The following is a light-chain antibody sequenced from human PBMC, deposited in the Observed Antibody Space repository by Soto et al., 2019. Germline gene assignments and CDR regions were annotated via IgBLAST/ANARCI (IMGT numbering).Light chain of an antibody. V-gene: IGKV1-6*01. J-gene: IGKJ1*01. Sequence: QLTQSNSTLSAVVGDRVTITCRASQIISSWLAWYQQKPGKAPKLLIYAASSLQTGVPSRFSGSGSGTDFTLTISSLQPEDFATYYCLQDYRYPPWTFGQGTKVDIK. CDR2: AAS. CDR3: LQDYRYPPWT. CDR1: QIISSW.